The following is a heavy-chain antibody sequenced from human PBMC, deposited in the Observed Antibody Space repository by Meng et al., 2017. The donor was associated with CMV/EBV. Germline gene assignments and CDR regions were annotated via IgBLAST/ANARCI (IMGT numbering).Heavy chain of an antibody. J-gene: IGHJ4*02. CDR3: ARGQYYYDSSGYFY. CDR2: INPDSGAT. Sequence: APVKVSCKASGYPFTAYYMHWVRQAPGQGLEWMGWINPDSGATNFARNLQGRVTMTRDTSISTAYMELSGLTFDDTAVYYCARGQYYYDSSGYFYWGQGTLVTVSS. CDR1: GYPFTAYY. D-gene: IGHD3-22*01. V-gene: IGHV1-2*02.